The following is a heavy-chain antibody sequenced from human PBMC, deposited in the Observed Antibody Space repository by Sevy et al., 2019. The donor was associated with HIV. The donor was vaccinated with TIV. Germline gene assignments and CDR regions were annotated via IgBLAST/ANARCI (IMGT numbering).Heavy chain of an antibody. CDR1: GFTFAKYS. D-gene: IGHD2-8*01. CDR2: FSFGCGRI. V-gene: IGHV3-23*01. CDR3: AREGCTQPHDY. J-gene: IGHJ4*02. Sequence: GGFLRLSCAASGFTFAKYSMSWVRQAPGKGLEWLSTFSFGCGRINYADSVKGRFTISRDDSKNTLFLQMNSLRAEGTATYFRAREGCTQPHDYWGQGTLVTVSS.